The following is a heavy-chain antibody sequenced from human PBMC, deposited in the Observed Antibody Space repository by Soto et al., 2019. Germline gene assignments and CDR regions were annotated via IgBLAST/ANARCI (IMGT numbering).Heavy chain of an antibody. CDR1: GGSISSGDYY. V-gene: IGHV4-30-4*01. Sequence: PSETLSLTCTVSGGSISSGDYYWSWIRQPPGKGLEWIGYIYYSGSTYYNPSLRSRVTISVDTSKNQFSLHLTSVTAADTAVYFCAREDDGGDSLDVWGQGTTVTVS. D-gene: IGHD2-21*02. CDR2: IYYSGST. J-gene: IGHJ6*02. CDR3: AREDDGGDSLDV.